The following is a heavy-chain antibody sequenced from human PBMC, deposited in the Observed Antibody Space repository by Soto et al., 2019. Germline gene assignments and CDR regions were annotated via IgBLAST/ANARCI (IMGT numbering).Heavy chain of an antibody. D-gene: IGHD5-12*01. CDR3: ARVDSGGYAYFDY. CDR2: IYYRGST. J-gene: IGHJ4*02. CDR1: GGSITGVGYY. Sequence: QVQLQESGPRLVKPSQTLSLTCTVSGGSITGVGYYWTWIRKHPGKGLEWIGYIYYRGSTYYNPSLKSRLTMSVDTSKNQFSLKLSSVTVADTAVYYCARVDSGGYAYFDYWGQGTLVTVSS. V-gene: IGHV4-31*03.